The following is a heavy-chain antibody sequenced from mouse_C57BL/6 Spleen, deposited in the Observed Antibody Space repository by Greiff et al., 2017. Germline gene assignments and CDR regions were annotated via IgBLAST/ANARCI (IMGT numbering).Heavy chain of an antibody. Sequence: EVKLVESGGGLVQPGGSLSLSCAASGFTFTDYYMSWVRQPPGKALEWLGFIRNKANGYTTEYSASVKGRFTISRDNSQSILYLQMNALRAEDSATYYCARYTTTEYYFDYWGQGTTLTVSS. J-gene: IGHJ2*01. CDR2: IRNKANGYTT. CDR1: GFTFTDYY. V-gene: IGHV7-3*01. CDR3: ARYTTTEYYFDY. D-gene: IGHD1-1*01.